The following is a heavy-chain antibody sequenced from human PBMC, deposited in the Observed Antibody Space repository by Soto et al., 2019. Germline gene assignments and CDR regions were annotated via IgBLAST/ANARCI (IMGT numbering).Heavy chain of an antibody. V-gene: IGHV1-18*01. CDR3: ARVIYSDYDLTTPADAVNI. Sequence: QVQLVQSGSEVKKPGASVKVSCKASGYTFTSYGISWVRQAPGQGLEWMGWISAYNGHTNYAQKLQRRGTMNKDITTSTAYMKLRSRRGDDTVVYYCARVIYSDYDLTTPADAVNIWGQGTMVTVCS. D-gene: IGHD5-12*01. J-gene: IGHJ3*02. CDR1: GYTFTSYG. CDR2: ISAYNGHT.